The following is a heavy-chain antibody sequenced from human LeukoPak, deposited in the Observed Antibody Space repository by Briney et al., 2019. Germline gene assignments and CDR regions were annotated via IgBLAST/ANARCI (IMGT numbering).Heavy chain of an antibody. CDR1: GFTFSSYA. V-gene: IGHV3-23*01. J-gene: IGHJ4*02. Sequence: GGSLRLSCAASGFTFSSYAMSWVRQAPGKGLEWVSAISGSGGSTYYADSVKGRFTISRDNSKNTLYLQMISLRAEDTAVYYCAKGYCSSTSCYTRFDYWGQGTLVTVSS. CDR3: AKGYCSSTSCYTRFDY. CDR2: ISGSGGST. D-gene: IGHD2-2*02.